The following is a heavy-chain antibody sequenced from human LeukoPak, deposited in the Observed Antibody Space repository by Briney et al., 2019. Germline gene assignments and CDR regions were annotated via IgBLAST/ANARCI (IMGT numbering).Heavy chain of an antibody. CDR3: ARRQPAPCLDY. CDR2: FSYDGSTK. V-gene: IGHV3-30-3*01. Sequence: GTSLRLSCAASGFTFSSYNMHWVRQAPGKGLEWVAVFSYDGSTKYYADSVKGRFTISRDNSMNTLFLQMNSLRAEDTSMYYCARRQPAPCLDYWSQGTLVTVP. CDR1: GFTFSSYN. D-gene: IGHD2-15*01. J-gene: IGHJ4*02.